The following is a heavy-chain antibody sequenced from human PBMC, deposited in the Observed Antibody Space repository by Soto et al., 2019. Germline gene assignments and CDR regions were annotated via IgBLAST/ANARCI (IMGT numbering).Heavy chain of an antibody. D-gene: IGHD3-3*01. CDR1: GYTFTSYD. CDR3: PRSAGATYYDFWSGYGGRHHHDY. J-gene: IGHJ4*02. V-gene: IGHV1-8*01. Sequence: QVQLVQSGAEVKKPGASVKVSCKASGYTFTSYDINWVRQATGQGLEWMGWMNPNSGNTGYAQKFQGRVTMTRNTSISTAYMDLSSLRSEDTAVYYCPRSAGATYYDFWSGYGGRHHHDYWGQGTLVTVSS. CDR2: MNPNSGNT.